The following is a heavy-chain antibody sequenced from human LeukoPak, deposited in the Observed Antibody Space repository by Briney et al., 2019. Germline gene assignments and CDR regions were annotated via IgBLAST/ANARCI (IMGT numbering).Heavy chain of an antibody. D-gene: IGHD5-18*01. Sequence: GGSLRLSCAASGFTFSSYGMHWVRQAPGKGLEWVAFIRYDGSNKYYADSVKGRFTISRDNSKNTLYLQMNSLRAEDTAVYYCAKLPQEDTAMAWAFDIWGQGTMVTVSS. CDR3: AKLPQEDTAMAWAFDI. CDR1: GFTFSSYG. V-gene: IGHV3-30*02. J-gene: IGHJ3*02. CDR2: IRYDGSNK.